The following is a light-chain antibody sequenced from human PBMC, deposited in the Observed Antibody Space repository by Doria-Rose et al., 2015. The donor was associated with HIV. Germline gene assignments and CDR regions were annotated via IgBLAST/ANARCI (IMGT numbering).Light chain of an antibody. V-gene: IGLV1-40*01. Sequence: SELMQLPSVSGAPGQRATISCTGSNSNIGAGYDVHWYQQLPGTAPKLLIYGNSNRPSGVPDRFSGSKSGTSASLAITGLQAENEADYYCQSYDSSLSGWVFGGGTKLTVL. CDR1: NSNIGAGYD. CDR3: QSYDSSLSGWV. CDR2: GNS. J-gene: IGLJ3*02.